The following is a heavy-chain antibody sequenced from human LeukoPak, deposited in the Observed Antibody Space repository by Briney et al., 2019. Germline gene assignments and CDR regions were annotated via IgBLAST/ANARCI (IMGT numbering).Heavy chain of an antibody. CDR3: AGSGYSYGYSY. CDR2: IYSGGST. V-gene: IGHV3-53*01. D-gene: IGHD5-18*01. Sequence: PGGSLRPSCAASGFTVSSKYMSSVRQPPARGLEWVSVIYSGGSTYYADSVKGRFTISRDNSKNTLYLQMNSLRAEDTAVYYWAGSGYSYGYSYWGQGTLVTVSS. CDR1: GFTVSSKY. J-gene: IGHJ4*02.